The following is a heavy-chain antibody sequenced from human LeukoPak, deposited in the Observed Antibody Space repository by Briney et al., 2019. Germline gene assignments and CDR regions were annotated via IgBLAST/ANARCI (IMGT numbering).Heavy chain of an antibody. CDR3: AHRGRYSSSWYYFDY. Sequence: ESGPTLVQPTQTLTLTCTFSGFSLRTSGVGVGWIRQPPGKALEWLALIYWDDDKRYSPSLKSRLTITKDTSKNQVVLTMTNMDPVDTATYYCAHRGRYSSSWYYFDYWGQGTLVTVSS. J-gene: IGHJ4*02. V-gene: IGHV2-5*02. CDR1: GFSLRTSGVG. CDR2: IYWDDDK. D-gene: IGHD6-13*01.